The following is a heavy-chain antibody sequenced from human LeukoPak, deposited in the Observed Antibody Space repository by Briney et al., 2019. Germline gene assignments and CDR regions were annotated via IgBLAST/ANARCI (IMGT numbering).Heavy chain of an antibody. D-gene: IGHD5-12*01. V-gene: IGHV5-51*01. CDR1: GYSFTSYW. J-gene: IGHJ4*02. CDR3: ARSPKNVAYNSGLDYFDF. CDR2: IYPGDSDT. Sequence: GESLKISCRGSGYSFTSYWIGWVRQMPGKGPEWMGIIYPGDSDTRYSPSFQGQVTISADKSISTAYLQWSSLKASDTAMFYCARSPKNVAYNSGLDYFDFWGQGTLVTVSS.